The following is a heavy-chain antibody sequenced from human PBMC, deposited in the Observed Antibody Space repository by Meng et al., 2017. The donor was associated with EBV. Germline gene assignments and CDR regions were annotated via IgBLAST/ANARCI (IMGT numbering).Heavy chain of an antibody. CDR3: ASESGRGYTPDY. CDR2: FLPRLGAP. V-gene: IGHV1-69*01. CDR1: GGPFRYYA. D-gene: IGHD3-10*01. Sequence: QVEVEQAAGGGKEPGASVKVSCKTSGGPFRYYAISWVRQAPGQGLEWLGGFLPRLGAPNYAQKFHGRVKITADESTSTHYMDLSSLRSEDTAIYYCASESGRGYTPDYWGQGTLVTVSS. J-gene: IGHJ4*02.